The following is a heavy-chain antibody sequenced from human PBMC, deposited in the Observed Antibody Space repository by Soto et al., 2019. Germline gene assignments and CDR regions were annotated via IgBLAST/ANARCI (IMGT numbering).Heavy chain of an antibody. V-gene: IGHV3-53*01. CDR1: GFTVGSNH. CDR2: IYNDGST. D-gene: IGHD4-17*01. Sequence: XXSLRLSCAVSGFTVGSNHVPWVPQATGKGLQWVSAIYNDGSTYYADSVKGRFTISRDNSKNAVFLKMNSLRAEDTAVYFCAGYGGNSVWGQGTLVTVSS. CDR3: AGYGGNSV. J-gene: IGHJ4*02.